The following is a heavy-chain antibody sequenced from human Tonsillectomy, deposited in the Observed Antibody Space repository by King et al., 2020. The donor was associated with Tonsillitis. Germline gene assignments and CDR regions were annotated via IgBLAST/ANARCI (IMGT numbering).Heavy chain of an antibody. V-gene: IGHV4-61*02. CDR3: ARGVTYYDFWSGDDFYFDY. D-gene: IGHD3-3*01. Sequence: MQLQESGPGLVKPSQTLSLNCTVSGGSISSGSYYWSWIRQPAGKGLEWIGRIYTRGSTNYNPSLKSRVTMSVDTSKNQFSLKLSSVTAADTAVYYCARGVTYYDFWSGDDFYFDYWGQGTLVTVSS. J-gene: IGHJ4*02. CDR1: GGSISSGSYY. CDR2: IYTRGST.